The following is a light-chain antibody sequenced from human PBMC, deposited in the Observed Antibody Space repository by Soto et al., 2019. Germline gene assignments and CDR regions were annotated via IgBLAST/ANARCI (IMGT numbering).Light chain of an antibody. CDR2: EVN. J-gene: IGLJ3*02. Sequence: QSALTQPASVSGSPGQSITISCTGNSSDVGGYNYVSWYQQHPGKAPKLIIYEVNNRPSGVSNRFSGSKSGNTASLTISGLQAEDEADYYCSSYTTSSTLVFGGGTKLTVL. CDR1: SSDVGGYNY. V-gene: IGLV2-14*01. CDR3: SSYTTSSTLV.